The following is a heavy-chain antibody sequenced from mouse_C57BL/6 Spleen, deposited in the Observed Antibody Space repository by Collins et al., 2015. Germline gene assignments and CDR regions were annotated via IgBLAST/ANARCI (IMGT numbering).Heavy chain of an antibody. CDR2: IDPANGNT. J-gene: IGHJ4*01. V-gene: IGHV14-3*02. D-gene: IGHD3-2*02. CDR3: AKGYNYAMDY. CDR1: GFNIKDTY. Sequence: EVQLQQSGAELVKPGASVKLSCTASGFNIKDTYMHWVKQRPEQGLEWIGRIDPANGNTKYDPKFQGKATITADTSSNTAYLQLSSLTSEDTAVYYCAKGYNYAMDYWGQGTSVTVSS.